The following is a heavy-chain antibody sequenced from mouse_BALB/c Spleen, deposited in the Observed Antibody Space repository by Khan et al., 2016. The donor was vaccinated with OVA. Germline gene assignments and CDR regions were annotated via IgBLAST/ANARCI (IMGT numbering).Heavy chain of an antibody. CDR3: ARSGYGSLAY. V-gene: IGHV1-7*01. Sequence: QVQLKQSGAELAKPGASVKMSCKASGYMFTSYWMNWVKQRPGQGLEWIGYINPSSGFTEYSQKFKDKATLTADKSSSTASMQLSSLTSEDSAVYYCARSGYGSLAYWGQGTLVIVSA. J-gene: IGHJ3*01. D-gene: IGHD1-1*01. CDR1: GYMFTSYW. CDR2: INPSSGFT.